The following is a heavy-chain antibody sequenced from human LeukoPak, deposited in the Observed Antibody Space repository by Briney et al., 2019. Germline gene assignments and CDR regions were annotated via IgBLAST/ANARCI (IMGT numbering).Heavy chain of an antibody. V-gene: IGHV4-59*01. CDR3: ARGNSGYDYAFDI. J-gene: IGHJ3*02. D-gene: IGHD5-12*01. CDR1: GGSISSYY. Sequence: SETLSLTCTVSGGSISSYYWSWLRQPPGKGLQWIGFIYSSGSTNYNPSLKSRVTISLDTSKNQFSLRVSSVTSADTAVYYCARGNSGYDYAFDIWGQGTMVTVSS. CDR2: IYSSGST.